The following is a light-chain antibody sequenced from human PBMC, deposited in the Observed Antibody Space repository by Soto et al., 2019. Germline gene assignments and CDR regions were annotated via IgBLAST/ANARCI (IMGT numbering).Light chain of an antibody. CDR3: SAWDDSLSGSV. Sequence: QSVLTQPPSASGTPGQRVTISCSGSSSNTGTNYVYWYQHLPGTAPKLLIYRNDLRPSGVPDRFSGSRSGTSASLAIGGLRSEDEADYFCSAWDDSLSGSVFGTGTKVTVL. V-gene: IGLV1-47*01. CDR1: SSNTGTNY. J-gene: IGLJ1*01. CDR2: RND.